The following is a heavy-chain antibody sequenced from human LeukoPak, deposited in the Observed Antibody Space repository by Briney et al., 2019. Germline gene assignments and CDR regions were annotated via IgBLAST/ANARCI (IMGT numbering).Heavy chain of an antibody. D-gene: IGHD3-9*01. CDR3: ASYYDILTGYSESRFDY. CDR2: IYYSGST. Sequence: SETMSLTCTVSGGSISSYYWNWIRQPPGKGLEWIGYIYYSGSTYYNPSLKSRVTISVDTSKNQFSLKLSSVTAADTAVYYCASYYDILTGYSESRFDYWGQGTLVTVSS. V-gene: IGHV4-59*04. CDR1: GGSISSYY. J-gene: IGHJ4*02.